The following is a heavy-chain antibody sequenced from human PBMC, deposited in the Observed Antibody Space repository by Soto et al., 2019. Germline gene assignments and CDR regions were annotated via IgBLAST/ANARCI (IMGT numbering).Heavy chain of an antibody. CDR3: AKSKGYGSGVYYYYGMDV. Sequence: GGSLRLSCAASGSTFSSYAMSWVRQAPGKGLEWVSAISGSGGSTYYADSVRGRFTISRDNSKNTLYLQMNSLRAEDTAVYYCAKSKGYGSGVYYYYGMDVWGQGTTVTVSS. D-gene: IGHD3-10*01. CDR2: ISGSGGST. V-gene: IGHV3-23*01. J-gene: IGHJ6*02. CDR1: GSTFSSYA.